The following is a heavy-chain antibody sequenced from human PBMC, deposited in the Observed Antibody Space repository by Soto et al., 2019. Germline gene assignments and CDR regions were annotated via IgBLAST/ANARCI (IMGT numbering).Heavy chain of an antibody. J-gene: IGHJ5*02. D-gene: IGHD6-13*01. V-gene: IGHV1-18*01. CDR2: ISAYNGNT. CDR3: ARGCSSSWSSVRSWFDP. Sequence: ASVKVSCKASGYTFTSYGISWVRQAPGQGLEWMGWISAYNGNTNYAQKLQGRVTMTTDTSTSTAYMELRSLRSDDTAVYYCARGCSSSWSSVRSWFDPWSQGSLDIVSS. CDR1: GYTFTSYG.